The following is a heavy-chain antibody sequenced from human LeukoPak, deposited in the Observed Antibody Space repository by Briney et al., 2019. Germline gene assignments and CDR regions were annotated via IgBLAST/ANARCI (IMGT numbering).Heavy chain of an antibody. D-gene: IGHD3-22*01. V-gene: IGHV1-2*02. CDR3: ARFYDSSGYYYYFDY. Sequence: ASVKVSCKASGYTFTGYYMHWVRQAPGQGLEWMGWINPNSGGTNYAQKFQGRVTMTRDTSISTAYMELSRLRSDDTAVYYCARFYDSSGYYYYFDYWGQGTLVTVSS. J-gene: IGHJ4*02. CDR1: GYTFTGYY. CDR2: INPNSGGT.